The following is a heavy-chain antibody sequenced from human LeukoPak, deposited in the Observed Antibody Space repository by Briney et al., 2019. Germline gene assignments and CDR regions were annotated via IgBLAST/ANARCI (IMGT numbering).Heavy chain of an antibody. V-gene: IGHV5-51*01. CDR1: GYTFSNYW. D-gene: IGHD3-3*01. J-gene: IGHJ4*02. Sequence: GESLKISCKGSGYTFSNYWIGWVRQMPGKGLEWMGIIYPGEYDIRYSPSFQGQVTISADKSINTAYLQWSSLKASDTAMYYCARLSTRLLDHWGQGTRVTVSS. CDR3: ARLSTRLLDH. CDR2: IYPGEYDI.